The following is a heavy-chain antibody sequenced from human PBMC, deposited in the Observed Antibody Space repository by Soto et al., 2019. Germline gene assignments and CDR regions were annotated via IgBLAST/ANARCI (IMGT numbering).Heavy chain of an antibody. CDR1: GGTLSNYA. J-gene: IGHJ6*02. D-gene: IGHD2-2*01. Sequence: SSVKVSCKASGGTLSNYAISWVRQAPGQGLEWMGGIIPIFGTANYAQKFQGRVTITADESTSTAYMELSSLRSEDTAVYYCATDGRYCSSTSCYFSGMDVWGQGTTVTVSS. CDR3: ATDGRYCSSTSCYFSGMDV. V-gene: IGHV1-69*13. CDR2: IIPIFGTA.